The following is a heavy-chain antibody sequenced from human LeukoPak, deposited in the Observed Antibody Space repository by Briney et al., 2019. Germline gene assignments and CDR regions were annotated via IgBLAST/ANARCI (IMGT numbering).Heavy chain of an antibody. CDR3: AKTGPYYFEF. CDR1: GFTFSSSG. CDR2: ISGSGGST. V-gene: IGHV3-23*01. J-gene: IGHJ4*02. Sequence: PGGSLRLSRAASGFTFSSSGMTWVRQAPGKGLEWVSAISGSGGSTYYPDSVKGRFTISRDNSKNPLYLQMNSLRAEDTAVYYCAKTGPYYFEFWGQGTLVTVSS.